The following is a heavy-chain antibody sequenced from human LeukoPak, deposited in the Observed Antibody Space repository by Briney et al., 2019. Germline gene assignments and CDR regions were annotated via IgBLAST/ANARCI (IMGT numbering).Heavy chain of an antibody. Sequence: GGSLRLSCAASGFSFSSYGMHWVRQAPGKGLEWVAVIWYDGSNKYYADSVKGRFTISRDNSKNTLYLQMNSLRAEDTAVYYCAKDDSSGYYYLPMYWGQGTLVTVSS. J-gene: IGHJ4*02. V-gene: IGHV3-33*06. CDR3: AKDDSSGYYYLPMY. CDR1: GFSFSSYG. D-gene: IGHD3-22*01. CDR2: IWYDGSNK.